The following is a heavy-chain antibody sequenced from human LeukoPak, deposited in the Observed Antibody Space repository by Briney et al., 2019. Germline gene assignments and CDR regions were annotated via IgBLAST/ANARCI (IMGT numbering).Heavy chain of an antibody. D-gene: IGHD6-19*01. Sequence: ASVKVSCKVYGYTLTELSMHWVRQAPGKGLEWMGGFDPEDGETIYAQKFQGRVTMTEDTSTDTAYMELSSLRSEDTAVYYCATGGAVAVEFDYWGQGTLVTVSS. CDR2: FDPEDGET. V-gene: IGHV1-24*01. CDR1: GYTLTELS. J-gene: IGHJ4*02. CDR3: ATGGAVAVEFDY.